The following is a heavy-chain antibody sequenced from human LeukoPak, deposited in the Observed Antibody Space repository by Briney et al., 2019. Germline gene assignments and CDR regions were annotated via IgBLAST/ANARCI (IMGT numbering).Heavy chain of an antibody. D-gene: IGHD5-24*01. CDR2: ISSSSSYI. CDR3: ARARRDGYKHLDY. V-gene: IGHV3-21*01. CDR1: GFTFSSYS. J-gene: IGHJ4*02. Sequence: GGSLRLSCAASGFTFSSYSMNWVRQAPGKGLEWVSSISSSSSYIYYADSVKGRFTISGDNAKNSLYLQMNSLRAEDTAVYYCARARRDGYKHLDYWGQGTLVTVSS.